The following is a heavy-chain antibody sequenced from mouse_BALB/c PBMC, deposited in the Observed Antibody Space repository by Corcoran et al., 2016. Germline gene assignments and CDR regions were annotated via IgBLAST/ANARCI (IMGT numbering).Heavy chain of an antibody. Sequence: QIQLVQSGPELKKLGETVKISCKASGYTFTNSGMNWVKQAPGKGLKGMGWINTYTGEPTYADDFKGRFAFSLETSASTAYLQINYLKNEDMATYFCARGRSDYYAMDYWGQGTSVTVSS. J-gene: IGHJ4*01. V-gene: IGHV9-1*02. CDR3: ARGRSDYYAMDY. CDR1: GYTFTNSG. CDR2: INTYTGEP.